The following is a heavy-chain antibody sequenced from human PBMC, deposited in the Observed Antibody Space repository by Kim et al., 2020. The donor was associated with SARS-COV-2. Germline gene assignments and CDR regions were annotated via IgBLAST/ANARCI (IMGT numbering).Heavy chain of an antibody. D-gene: IGHD6-13*01. J-gene: IGHJ4*02. Sequence: SETLSLTCAVSGGSISSGGYSWSWIRQPPGKGLEWIGYIYHSGSTYYNPSLKSRVTISVDRSKNQFSLKLSSVTAADTAVYYCARNTAAGPFDYWGQGTLVTVSS. V-gene: IGHV4-30-2*01. CDR1: GGSISSGGYS. CDR2: IYHSGST. CDR3: ARNTAAGPFDY.